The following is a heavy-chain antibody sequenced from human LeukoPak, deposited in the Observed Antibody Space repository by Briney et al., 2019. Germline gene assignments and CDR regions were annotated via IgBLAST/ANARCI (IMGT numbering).Heavy chain of an antibody. CDR3: ARGYQLLRGGNWFDP. V-gene: IGHV4-59*08. CDR1: GGSISSYY. D-gene: IGHD2-2*01. J-gene: IGHJ5*02. CDR2: IYYSGST. Sequence: SETLSLTCTVSGGSISSYYWSWIRQPPGKGLEWIGYIYYSGSTNYNPSLKSRVTISVDTSKNQFSLKLSSVTAADTAVYYCARGYQLLRGGNWFDPWGQGTLVTVSS.